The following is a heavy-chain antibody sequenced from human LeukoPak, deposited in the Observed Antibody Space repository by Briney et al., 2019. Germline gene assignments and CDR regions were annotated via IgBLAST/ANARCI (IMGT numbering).Heavy chain of an antibody. CDR2: ISSSGSTI. CDR1: GFTFSDYY. CDR3: AKYGLGDYYDSSGYSSAYYYYGMDV. Sequence: GGSLRLSCAASGFTFSDYYMSWIRQAPGKGLEWVSYISSSGSTIYYADSVKGRFTISRDNAKNSLYLQMNSLRAEDTAVYYCAKYGLGDYYDSSGYSSAYYYYGMDVWGQGTTVTVSS. J-gene: IGHJ6*02. D-gene: IGHD3-22*01. V-gene: IGHV3-11*04.